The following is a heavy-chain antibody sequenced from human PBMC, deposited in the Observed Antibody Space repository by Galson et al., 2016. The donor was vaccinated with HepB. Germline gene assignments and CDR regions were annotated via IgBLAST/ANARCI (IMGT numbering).Heavy chain of an antibody. Sequence: SLRLSCAASGFIFSDYATHWVRQAPGGGLEWLCFISYDGTNTYYADSVKGRFTISRDNSKNTLYLQMNSLRPEDTAVYYCAKDYDGGGYFIDYWGQGTRVTVSS. V-gene: IGHV3-30*18. D-gene: IGHD3-22*01. J-gene: IGHJ4*02. CDR2: ISYDGTNT. CDR3: AKDYDGGGYFIDY. CDR1: GFIFSDYA.